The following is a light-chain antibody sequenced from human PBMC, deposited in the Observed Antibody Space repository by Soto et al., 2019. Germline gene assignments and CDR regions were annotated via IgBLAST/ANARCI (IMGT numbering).Light chain of an antibody. CDR2: KAS. CDR1: QSISCW. V-gene: IGKV1-5*03. J-gene: IGKJ1*01. Sequence: DIQMTQSPSTLSASVGDRVTITCRASQSISCWLAWYQQKPGKAPKLLIYKASSLEIGVPSRFSGSGSGTEFTLTISSLQPDDCATYYCQQYNSYPWTFGQGTQVEIK. CDR3: QQYNSYPWT.